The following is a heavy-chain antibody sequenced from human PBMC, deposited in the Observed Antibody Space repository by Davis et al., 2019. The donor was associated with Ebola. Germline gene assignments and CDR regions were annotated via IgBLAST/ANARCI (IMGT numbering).Heavy chain of an antibody. V-gene: IGHV4-34*01. CDR1: GGSFSGYY. CDR3: ASTWESIVVVITGGVSFDY. CDR2: INHSGST. Sequence: MPGGSLTLSCAVYGGSFSGYYWSWISQPPGKGLEWIGEINHSGSTNYNPSLKSRVTISVDTSKNQFSLKLSSVTAADTAVYYCASTWESIVVVITGGVSFDYWGQGTLVTVSS. D-gene: IGHD3-22*01. J-gene: IGHJ4*02.